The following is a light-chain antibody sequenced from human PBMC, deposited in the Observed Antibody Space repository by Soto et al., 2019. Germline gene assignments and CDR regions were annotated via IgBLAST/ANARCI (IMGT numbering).Light chain of an antibody. CDR1: QRVSSSS. CDR3: QQYCSSPQT. V-gene: IGKV3-20*01. CDR2: GAS. J-gene: IGKJ2*01. Sequence: IVLTQSPGTLFLSPGERATLSCRASQRVSSSSLAWYHQKPGPAPRLLIYGASSMATGIPDRFRGSGSGTDFTLTISRLEPEDFAVYYCQQYCSSPQTFGPGTKLEIK.